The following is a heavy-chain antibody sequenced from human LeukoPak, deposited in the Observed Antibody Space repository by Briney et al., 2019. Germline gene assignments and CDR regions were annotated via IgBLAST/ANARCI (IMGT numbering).Heavy chain of an antibody. J-gene: IGHJ5*02. Sequence: GGSLRLSCAASGFTFSNYWMTWVRQAPGKGLEWVANIKQDGSERDYVDSVKGRFTISRDNAKNSLYLQMNSLRAEDTAVYYCASVYDSSSLSGFDPWGQGTLVTVSS. V-gene: IGHV3-7*01. CDR2: IKQDGSER. CDR1: GFTFSNYW. CDR3: ASVYDSSSLSGFDP. D-gene: IGHD3-22*01.